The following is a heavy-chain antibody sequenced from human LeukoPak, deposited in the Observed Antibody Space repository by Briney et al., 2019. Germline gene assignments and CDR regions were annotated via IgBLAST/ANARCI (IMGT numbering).Heavy chain of an antibody. D-gene: IGHD1-26*01. CDR3: ARDGGGSYYFVH. CDR2: IWFDGSNK. V-gene: IGHV3-33*01. Sequence: GSLRLSCAASGFTFSNYDMHWVRQAPGKGLEWVAVIWFDGSNKYYADSVKGRFTMSRDNSKNTLYLQMNSLRAEDTAVYYCARDGGGSYYFVHWGQGTLVTVSS. J-gene: IGHJ4*02. CDR1: GFTFSNYD.